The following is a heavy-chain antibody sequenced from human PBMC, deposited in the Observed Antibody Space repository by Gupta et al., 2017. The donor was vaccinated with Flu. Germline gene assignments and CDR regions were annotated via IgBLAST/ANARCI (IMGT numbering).Heavy chain of an antibody. D-gene: IGHD5-24*01. CDR1: GFTFSRTW. CDR3: ARDDGFKSVDY. V-gene: IGHV3-7*01. Sequence: EVQLVESGGGLVQPGRPLRLSCAPSGFTFSRTWMTWVRQAPGKGVERVANIKTGGSNKYYMDSAEGRFTISRDNDKKSLYLQMNSLGVEDTAVYYCARDDGFKSVDYWGQGTLVTVSS. CDR2: IKTGGSNK. J-gene: IGHJ4*02.